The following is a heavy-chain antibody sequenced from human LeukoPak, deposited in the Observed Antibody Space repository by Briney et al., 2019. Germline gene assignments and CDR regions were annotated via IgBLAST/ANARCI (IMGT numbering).Heavy chain of an antibody. CDR2: INHSGST. D-gene: IGHD2-2*01. CDR3: ARDAAANSSFDY. Sequence: SETLSLTCTVSGGSISSYYWSWIRQPPGKGLEWIGEINHSGSTNYNPSLKSRVTISVDTSKNQFSLKLSSVTAADTAVYYCARDAAANSSFDYWGQGTLVTVSS. CDR1: GGSISSYY. J-gene: IGHJ4*02. V-gene: IGHV4-34*01.